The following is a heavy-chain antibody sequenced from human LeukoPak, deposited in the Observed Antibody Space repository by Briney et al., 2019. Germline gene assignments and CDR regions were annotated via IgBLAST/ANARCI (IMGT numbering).Heavy chain of an antibody. J-gene: IGHJ3*01. CDR3: ARDQGVQGPGCAFDF. CDR1: GCIFTGSH. CDR2: IDTTNGRE. V-gene: IGHV1-2*04. D-gene: IGHD2-8*01. Sequence: ASVRVSCKAFGCIFTGSHMHWVRQAPGQGLEYLGHIDTTNGRENIPEKFHGWVTMTMDTSSSTAYMELTRLTSDDTAIYYCARDQGVQGPGCAFDFWGQGTVVTVS.